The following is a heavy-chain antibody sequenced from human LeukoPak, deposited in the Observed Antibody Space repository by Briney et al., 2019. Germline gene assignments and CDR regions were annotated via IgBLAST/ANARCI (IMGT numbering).Heavy chain of an antibody. CDR1: GFTFSSYG. Sequence: GGSLRLSCAASGFTFSSYGMHWVRQAPGEGLEWVAVIWYDGSNKYYADSVKGRFTISRDNSKNTLYLQMNSLRAEDTGVYYCARGSHGGNPWDYGMDVWGQGTTVTVSS. D-gene: IGHD4-23*01. V-gene: IGHV3-33*08. J-gene: IGHJ6*02. CDR2: IWYDGSNK. CDR3: ARGSHGGNPWDYGMDV.